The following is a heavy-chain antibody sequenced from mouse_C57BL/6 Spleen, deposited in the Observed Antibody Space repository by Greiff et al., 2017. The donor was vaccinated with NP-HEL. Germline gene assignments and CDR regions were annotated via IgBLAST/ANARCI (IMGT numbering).Heavy chain of an antibody. CDR3: AKISNYYGSSLDY. V-gene: IGHV2-5*01. D-gene: IGHD1-1*01. CDR2: IWRGGST. CDR1: GFSLTSYG. J-gene: IGHJ2*01. Sequence: VQGVESGPGLVQPSQSLSITCTVSGFSLTSYGVHWVRQSPGKGLEWLGVIWRGGSTDYNAAFMSRLSITKDNSKSQVFFKMNSLQADDTAIYYCAKISNYYGSSLDYWGQGTTLTVSS.